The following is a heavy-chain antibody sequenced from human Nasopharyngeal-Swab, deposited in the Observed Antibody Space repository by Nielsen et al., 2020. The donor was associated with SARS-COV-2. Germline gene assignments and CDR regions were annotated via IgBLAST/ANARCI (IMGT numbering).Heavy chain of an antibody. CDR1: GFTFSSYA. Sequence: GESLKISCAASGFTFSSYAMSWVRQAPGKGLEWVSAISGSGGSTYYADSVKGRFIISRDNSKNTLYLQMNSLRAEDTAVYYCAKLHHYYGESDYWGQGTLVTVSS. CDR2: ISGSGGST. V-gene: IGHV3-23*01. J-gene: IGHJ4*02. D-gene: IGHD4-17*01. CDR3: AKLHHYYGESDY.